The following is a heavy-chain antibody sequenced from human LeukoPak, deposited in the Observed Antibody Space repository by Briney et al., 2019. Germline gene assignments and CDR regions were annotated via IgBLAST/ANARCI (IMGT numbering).Heavy chain of an antibody. CDR1: GYTFTSYD. CDR2: MNPNSGNT. V-gene: IGHV1-8*02. J-gene: IGHJ6*03. CDR3: ARGYSSSWYRYYYYYMDV. Sequence: GASVKVSCKASGYTFTSYDINWVRQATGQGLEWMGWMNPNSGNTGYAQKLQGRVTMTTDTSTSTAYMELSSLRSEDTAVYYCARGYSSSWYRYYYYYMDVWGKGTTVTVSS. D-gene: IGHD6-13*01.